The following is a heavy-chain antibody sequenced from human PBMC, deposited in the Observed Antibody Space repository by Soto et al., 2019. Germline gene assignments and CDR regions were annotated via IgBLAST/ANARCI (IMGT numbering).Heavy chain of an antibody. CDR2: IYHSGST. CDR1: GGSISSSNW. Sequence: PSETLSLTCAVSGGSISSSNWWSWVRQPPGKGLEWIGEIYHSGSTNYNPSLKSRVTISVDKSKNQFSLKLSSVTAADTAVYYCASISGIAVAGTNDYWGQGTTVTVSS. J-gene: IGHJ4*03. D-gene: IGHD6-19*01. CDR3: ASISGIAVAGTNDY. V-gene: IGHV4-4*02.